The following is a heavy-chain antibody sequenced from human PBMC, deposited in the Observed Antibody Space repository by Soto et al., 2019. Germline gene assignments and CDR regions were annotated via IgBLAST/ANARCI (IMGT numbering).Heavy chain of an antibody. V-gene: IGHV3-23*01. CDR1: GFTFSSYA. CDR3: AKDLEGDIVVVPAALYFDY. J-gene: IGHJ4*02. Sequence: GGSLRLSCAASGFTFSSYAMSWVRQAPGKGLEWVSAISGSGGSTYYADSVKGRFTISRDNSKNTLYLQMNSLRAEDTAVYYCAKDLEGDIVVVPAALYFDYRGQGTLVTVSS. D-gene: IGHD2-2*01. CDR2: ISGSGGST.